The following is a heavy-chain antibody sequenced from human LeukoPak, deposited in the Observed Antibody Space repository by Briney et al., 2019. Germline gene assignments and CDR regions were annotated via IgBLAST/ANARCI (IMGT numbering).Heavy chain of an antibody. D-gene: IGHD3-9*01. V-gene: IGHV1-69*01. CDR2: IIPIFGTA. J-gene: IGHJ4*02. CDR3: ARELRYFDWTHYYFDY. CDR1: GGTFSSYA. Sequence: SVKVSCKASGGTFSSYAISWVRQAPGQGLEWMGGIIPIFGTANYAQKFQGRVTITADESTSIAYMELSSLRSEDTAVYYCARELRYFDWTHYYFDYWGQGTLVTVSS.